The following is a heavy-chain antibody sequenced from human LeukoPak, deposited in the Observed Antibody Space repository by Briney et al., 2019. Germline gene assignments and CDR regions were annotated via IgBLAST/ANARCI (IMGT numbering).Heavy chain of an antibody. CDR1: GYTFTSSD. CDR3: ARTLSRLNHYGDSAADS. V-gene: IGHV1-8*01. J-gene: IGHJ4*02. D-gene: IGHD4-17*01. Sequence: ASVKVSCKASGYTFTSSDINWVRQATGQGLEWMGWMNPNSGNTGYAQKFQGRVTLTRDTSISTAYMELISLRSEDTAVYYCARTLSRLNHYGDSAADSWGQGTLVTVSS. CDR2: MNPNSGNT.